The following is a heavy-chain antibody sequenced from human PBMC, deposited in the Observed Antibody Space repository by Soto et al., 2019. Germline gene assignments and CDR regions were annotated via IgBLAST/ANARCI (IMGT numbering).Heavy chain of an antibody. CDR3: ARDFVPVAAMCPFDY. CDR2: ISAYNGHT. J-gene: IGHJ4*02. Sequence: QVQLVQSGAEVKKPGASVKVSCKASGHTFSSYGISWVRQAPGQGLEWMGWISAYNGHTIYAQKLQGRVIMTTVTSTSTAYMELRILRSDDTAVYYCARDFVPVAAMCPFDYWGQGTLVTVSS. CDR1: GHTFSSYG. V-gene: IGHV1-18*01. D-gene: IGHD5-18*01.